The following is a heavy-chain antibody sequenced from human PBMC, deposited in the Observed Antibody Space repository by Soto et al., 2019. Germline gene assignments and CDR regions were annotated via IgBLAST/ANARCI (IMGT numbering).Heavy chain of an antibody. CDR1: GFTFSSYG. V-gene: IGHV3-30*18. CDR2: ISYDGSNK. CDR3: AKVWFGESNPGDFDY. D-gene: IGHD3-10*01. Sequence: GGSLRLSCAASGFTFSSYGMHWVRQAPGKGLEWVAVISYDGSNKYYADSVKGRFTISRDNSKNTLYLQMNSLRAEDTAVYYCAKVWFGESNPGDFDYWGQGTLVTVSS. J-gene: IGHJ4*02.